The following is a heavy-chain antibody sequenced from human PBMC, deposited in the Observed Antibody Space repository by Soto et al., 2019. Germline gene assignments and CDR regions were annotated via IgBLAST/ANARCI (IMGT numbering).Heavy chain of an antibody. CDR1: GYSITSGFY. V-gene: IGHV4-38-2*01. Sequence: PSETLSLTCGVSGYSITSGFYWGWVRQSPGKGLEWIGSISYSAKTFYNPSLASRLSIAVDTSMNQFSLRLTSVTAADTALYYCTLGAGAPWVRIHSWGQGPLVTVSS. CDR3: TLGAGAPWVRIHS. J-gene: IGHJ4*02. CDR2: ISYSAKT. D-gene: IGHD2-15*01.